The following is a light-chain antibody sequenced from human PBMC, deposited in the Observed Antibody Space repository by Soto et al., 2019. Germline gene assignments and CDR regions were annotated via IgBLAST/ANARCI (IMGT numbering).Light chain of an antibody. J-gene: IGKJ4*01. CDR2: GAS. CDR3: QQSYATVRT. CDR1: QSVSSSY. V-gene: IGKV3-20*01. Sequence: EIVLTQSPGTLSLSPGERATLSCRASQSVSSSYLAWYQQKPGQAPRLLIYGASSRATGIPDRFSGSGSGTDFTLTITSLQPEDFGIYYCQQSYATVRTFGGGTKVE.